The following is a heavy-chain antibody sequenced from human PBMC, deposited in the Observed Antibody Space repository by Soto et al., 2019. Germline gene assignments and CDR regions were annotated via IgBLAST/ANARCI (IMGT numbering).Heavy chain of an antibody. J-gene: IGHJ4*02. CDR1: GGTFSSYA. V-gene: IGHV1-69*13. CDR2: IIPIFGTA. Sequence: SVKVSCKASGGTFSSYAISWVRQAPGQGLEWMGGIIPIFGTANYAQKFQGRVTITADESTSTAYMELSSLRSEDTAVYYCARGVSYYDFWSGYLDYWGQGTLVTVSS. D-gene: IGHD3-3*01. CDR3: ARGVSYYDFWSGYLDY.